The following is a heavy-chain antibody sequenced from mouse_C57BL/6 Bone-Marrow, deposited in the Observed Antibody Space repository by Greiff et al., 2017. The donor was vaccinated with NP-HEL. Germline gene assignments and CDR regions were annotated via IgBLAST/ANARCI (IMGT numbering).Heavy chain of an antibody. Sequence: VKQSCKASGYTFTSYWMQWVKQRPGQGLEWIGEIDPSDSYTNYNQKFKGKATLTVATSSSTAYMQLSSLTSEDSAVYYCARPDGYSRYWGQGTLVTVSA. V-gene: IGHV1-50*01. CDR3: ARPDGYSRY. J-gene: IGHJ3*01. CDR1: GYTFTSYW. CDR2: IDPSDSYT. D-gene: IGHD2-3*01.